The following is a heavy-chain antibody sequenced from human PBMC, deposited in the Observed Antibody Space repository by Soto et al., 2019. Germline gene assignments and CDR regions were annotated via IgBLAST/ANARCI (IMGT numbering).Heavy chain of an antibody. CDR3: AKDSASRPTDY. CDR1: GFTFSNYL. D-gene: IGHD3-10*01. V-gene: IGHV3-23*01. Sequence: GGSLRLSCAASGFTFSNYLMHWVRQAPGKGLEWVAAISGGGGSTHYADSVKGQFTISRDNSKNTLYLQMNSLRAEDTAVYYCAKDSASRPTDYWGQGTLVTVSS. CDR2: ISGGGGST. J-gene: IGHJ4*02.